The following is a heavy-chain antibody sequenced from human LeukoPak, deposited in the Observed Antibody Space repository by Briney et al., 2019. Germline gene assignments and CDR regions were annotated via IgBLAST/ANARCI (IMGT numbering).Heavy chain of an antibody. CDR1: GGSFSGYY. CDR3: ARGDILTGPDY. V-gene: IGHV4-34*01. Sequence: SETLSLTCAVYGGSFSGYYWSWIRQPPGKGLEWIGEINHSGSTNYNPSLKSRVTISVDTSKNQFSLKLSSVTAADTAVYYCARGDILTGPDYWGQGTLVTVSS. D-gene: IGHD3-9*01. J-gene: IGHJ4*02. CDR2: INHSGST.